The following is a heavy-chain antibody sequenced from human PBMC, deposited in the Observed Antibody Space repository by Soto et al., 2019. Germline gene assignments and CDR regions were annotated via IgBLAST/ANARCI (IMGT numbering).Heavy chain of an antibody. V-gene: IGHV3-23*01. CDR1: GFTFSSYA. CDR2: ISGSGGST. D-gene: IGHD6-13*01. Sequence: EVQLLESGGGLLQPGGSLRLCCAASGFTFSSYAMSWVRQAPGKGLEWVSAISGSGGSTYYADSVKVRFTISRDNSKNTLYLQINSLRAEDTAVYYCAPDGTFGSSWFPFDYWGQGTLVTVSS. CDR3: APDGTFGSSWFPFDY. J-gene: IGHJ4*02.